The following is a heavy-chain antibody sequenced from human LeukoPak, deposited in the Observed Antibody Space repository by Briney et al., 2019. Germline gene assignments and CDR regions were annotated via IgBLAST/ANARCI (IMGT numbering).Heavy chain of an antibody. CDR3: ARRSGSSWSSFDY. V-gene: IGHV3-23*01. CDR2: ISGFGGST. J-gene: IGHJ4*02. Sequence: GGSLRLSCAASGFTFNNYAMNWVRQAPGKGLEWVSGISGFGGSTYYAPSVKGRLTISRDNFGNMLYLHLDGLRVEDTAIYYCARRSGSSWSSFDYWGQGALVTVSS. CDR1: GFTFNNYA. D-gene: IGHD6-13*01.